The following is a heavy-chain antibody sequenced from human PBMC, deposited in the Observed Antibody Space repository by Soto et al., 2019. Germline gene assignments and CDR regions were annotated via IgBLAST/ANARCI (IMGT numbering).Heavy chain of an antibody. V-gene: IGHV4-39*01. D-gene: IGHD2-15*01. CDR2: IYYSGST. CDR3: ARHEYEGNCSGGSCYTNWFDP. Sequence: PSETLSLTCSVSGGSISNSYWGWIRQPPGKGLEWIGSIYYSGSTYYNPSLKSRVTISVDTSKNQFSLKLSSVTAADTAVYYCARHEYEGNCSGGSCYTNWFDPWGQGTLVTVSS. CDR1: GGSISNSY. J-gene: IGHJ5*02.